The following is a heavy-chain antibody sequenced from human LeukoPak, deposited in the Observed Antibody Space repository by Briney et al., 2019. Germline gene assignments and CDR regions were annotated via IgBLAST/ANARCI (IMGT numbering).Heavy chain of an antibody. J-gene: IGHJ6*03. CDR2: IYYSGST. Sequence: SETLSLTCTVSGGSISSYYWNWIRQPPGKGLEWIGYIYYSGSTNYNPSLKSRLTISVDTSKNQFSLKLSSVTAADTAVYYCAGRNFDFWNDYYYMDVWGKGTTVTVSS. V-gene: IGHV4-59*01. CDR1: GGSISSYY. CDR3: AGRNFDFWNDYYYMDV. D-gene: IGHD3-3*01.